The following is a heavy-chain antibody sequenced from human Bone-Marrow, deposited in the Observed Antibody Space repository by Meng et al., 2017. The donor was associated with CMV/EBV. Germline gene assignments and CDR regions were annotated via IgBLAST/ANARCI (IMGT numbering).Heavy chain of an antibody. CDR1: GYTFSDYY. CDR2: VHAKTGVT. Sequence: ASVKVSCKASGYTFSDYYMHWVRQAPGLGLEWMGCVHAKTGVTKYAQEFQGRVTMTTDTSTSTAYMELRSLRSDDTAVYYCARVPRSPSGDYGMDVWGQGTTVTVSS. V-gene: IGHV1-2*02. CDR3: ARVPRSPSGDYGMDV. D-gene: IGHD2-15*01. J-gene: IGHJ6*02.